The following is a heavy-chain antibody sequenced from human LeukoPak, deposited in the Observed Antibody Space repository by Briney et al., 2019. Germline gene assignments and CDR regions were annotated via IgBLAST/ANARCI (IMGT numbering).Heavy chain of an antibody. V-gene: IGHV6-1*01. J-gene: IGHJ6*03. D-gene: IGHD6-19*01. CDR2: TYYRSKWYN. CDR3: ARGIFLITQWLDHYYMDV. CDR1: GDSVSSNSAA. Sequence: SQTLSLTCAISGDSVSSNSAAWNWIRQSPSRGLEWLGRTYYRSKWYNDYAVSVKSRITINPDTSKNQFSLQLNSVTPEDTAVYYCARGIFLITQWLDHYYMDVWGKGTTVTISS.